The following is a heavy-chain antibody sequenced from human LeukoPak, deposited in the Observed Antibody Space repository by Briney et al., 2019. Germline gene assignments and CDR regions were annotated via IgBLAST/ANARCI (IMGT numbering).Heavy chain of an antibody. CDR1: GFTFSSYS. J-gene: IGHJ6*02. CDR3: ARAPSVVRGVIITPWSYYGMDV. D-gene: IGHD3-10*01. CDR2: ISSSSSSI. Sequence: GGSLRLSCAASGFTFSSYSMDWVRQAPGKGLEWVSFISSSSSSIYYADSVKGRFTVSRDNAKNSLYLQMNSLRAEDTSVYYCARAPSVVRGVIITPWSYYGMDVWGQGTTVTVSS. V-gene: IGHV3-21*01.